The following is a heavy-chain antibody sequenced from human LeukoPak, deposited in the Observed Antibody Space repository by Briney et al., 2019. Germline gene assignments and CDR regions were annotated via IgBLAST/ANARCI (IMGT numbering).Heavy chain of an antibody. J-gene: IGHJ4*02. Sequence: SETLSLTCTVSGGFISSGSYYWSWIRQPAGKGLEWIGRIYTSGSTNYNPSLKSRVTISLDTSKNQFSLKLSSVTAADTAVYYCARRNRYYYDSSGYNYWGQGTLVTVSS. V-gene: IGHV4-61*02. CDR1: GGFISSGSYY. D-gene: IGHD3-22*01. CDR2: IYTSGST. CDR3: ARRNRYYYDSSGYNY.